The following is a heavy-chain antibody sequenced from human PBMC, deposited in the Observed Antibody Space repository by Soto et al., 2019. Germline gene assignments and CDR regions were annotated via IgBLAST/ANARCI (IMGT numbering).Heavy chain of an antibody. CDR2: IYPGDSDT. V-gene: IGHV5-51*01. J-gene: IGHJ3*02. D-gene: IGHD3-16*01. CDR1: GYSFTRYW. CDR3: ARQGSKGGAFDI. Sequence: GEPLKISCQGSGYSFTRYWNGWVRQMPGKGLEWMGIIYPGDSDTRYSPSFEGQVTISADKSISTAYLQWSSLKASDTAMYYCARQGSKGGAFDIWGQGTMVGVSS.